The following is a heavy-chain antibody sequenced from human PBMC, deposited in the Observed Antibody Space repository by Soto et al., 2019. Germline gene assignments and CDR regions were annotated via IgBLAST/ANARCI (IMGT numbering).Heavy chain of an antibody. CDR2: ISYTGTS. D-gene: IGHD1-20*01. J-gene: IGHJ4*02. Sequence: SETLSLTCTVSGDSISSGAYYWSWIRQPPGKGLEWIGYISYTGTSYYSSSLKSRVSISVDTSKNQFSPKLNSVTAADTAVHYCAREAYNTDKSAPPYIDYWGQGTLVTVSS. CDR1: GDSISSGAYY. CDR3: AREAYNTDKSAPPYIDY. V-gene: IGHV4-30-4*01.